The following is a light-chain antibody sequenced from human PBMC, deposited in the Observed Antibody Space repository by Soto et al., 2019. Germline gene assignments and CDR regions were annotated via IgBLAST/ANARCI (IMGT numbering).Light chain of an antibody. CDR2: AAS. V-gene: IGKV1-39*01. CDR1: QSISSY. J-gene: IGKJ1*01. Sequence: DIQMTQSPSSLSATVGHRVTITCRASQSISSYLNWYQQKPGKAPKLLIYAASSLQSGVPSRFSGSGSGTDFTLTISSLQPEDFATYYCQQSYSTFGQGTKVDIK. CDR3: QQSYST.